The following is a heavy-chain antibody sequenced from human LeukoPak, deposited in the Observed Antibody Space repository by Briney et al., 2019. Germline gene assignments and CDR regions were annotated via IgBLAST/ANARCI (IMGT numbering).Heavy chain of an antibody. CDR2: IYSGGST. Sequence: PGGSLRLSCAASGFTVSSNYMSWVRQAPGKGLEWVSVIYSGGSTYYADSVKGRFTISRDNSKNTLYLQMNSLRAEDTAVYYCARFKSIAAAGSDAFGIWGQGTMVTVSS. J-gene: IGHJ3*02. CDR1: GFTVSSNY. CDR3: ARFKSIAAAGSDAFGI. D-gene: IGHD6-13*01. V-gene: IGHV3-66*01.